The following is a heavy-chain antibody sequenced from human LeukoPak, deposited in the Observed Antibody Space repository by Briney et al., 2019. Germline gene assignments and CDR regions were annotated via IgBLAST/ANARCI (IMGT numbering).Heavy chain of an antibody. CDR2: IRSGGGLR. J-gene: IGHJ6*02. D-gene: IGHD2-15*01. CDR1: RIDVSSNY. V-gene: IGHV3-21*04. Sequence: GGSLRLSCVVSRIDVSSNYMNWVRQAPGKGLEWVSSIRSGGGLRDYADSVKGRFTISRDNARDSLSLQMNSLRAEDTAVYYCARGHCSGGSCYPTYYYYGMDVWGQGTTVTVSS. CDR3: ARGHCSGGSCYPTYYYYGMDV.